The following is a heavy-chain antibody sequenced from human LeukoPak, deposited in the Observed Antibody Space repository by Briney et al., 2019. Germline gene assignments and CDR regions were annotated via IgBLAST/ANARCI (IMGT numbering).Heavy chain of an antibody. CDR2: IYYSGST. J-gene: IGHJ6*03. CDR3: ARDLRRWLPSGYYYYMDV. V-gene: IGHV4-59*12. CDR1: GGSISSYY. D-gene: IGHD6-19*01. Sequence: PSETLSLTCTVSGGSISSYYWSWIRQPPGKGLEWIGYIYYSGSTNYNPSLKSRVTISVDTSKNQFSLKLSSVTAADTAVYYCARDLRRWLPSGYYYYMDVWGKGTTVTISS.